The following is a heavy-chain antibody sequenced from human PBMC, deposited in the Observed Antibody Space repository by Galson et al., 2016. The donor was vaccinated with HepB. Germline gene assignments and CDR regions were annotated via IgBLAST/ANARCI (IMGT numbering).Heavy chain of an antibody. CDR3: ARDNEGDVWSSTWRA. CDR1: GGTFSSYA. CDR2: IMPIFGTG. Sequence: SVKVSCKASGGTFSSYALSWVRQAPGQGLEWMGGIMPIFGTGKYAQKFQGRVTITADESSSTAYMELSSLRSDDTAMYYCARDNEGDVWSSTWRAWGQGTLVTVSS. V-gene: IGHV1-69*13. J-gene: IGHJ5*02. D-gene: IGHD6-13*01.